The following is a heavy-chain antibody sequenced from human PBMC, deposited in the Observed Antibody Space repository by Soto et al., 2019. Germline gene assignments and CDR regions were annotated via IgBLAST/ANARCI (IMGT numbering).Heavy chain of an antibody. CDR1: GFTFRTSV. J-gene: IGHJ4*02. Sequence: QVQLVESGGGVVQPGRSLRLSCAASGFTFRTSVMHWVRQVPGKGLEWVTVISYDGSNKYYADSVKGRFTISRDNSKNTLYLQMNSLRVEDTAVYYCATDHSSVWNWGQGTLVTVSS. CDR3: ATDHSSVWN. V-gene: IGHV3-30-3*01. D-gene: IGHD6-19*01. CDR2: ISYDGSNK.